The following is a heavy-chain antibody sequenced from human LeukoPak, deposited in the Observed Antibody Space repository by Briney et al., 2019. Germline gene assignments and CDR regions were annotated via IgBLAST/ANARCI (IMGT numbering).Heavy chain of an antibody. Sequence: EASVKVSCKASGYTFTSYDINWVRQATGQGLEWMGWMNPSSGNTGYAQKFQGRDTMTRNTSISTAYMELSSLRSEDTAVYYCARGFYDSSGYYYYYYGMDVWGQGTTVTVSS. CDR1: GYTFTSYD. CDR3: ARGFYDSSGYYYYYYGMDV. CDR2: MNPSSGNT. D-gene: IGHD3-22*01. V-gene: IGHV1-8*01. J-gene: IGHJ6*02.